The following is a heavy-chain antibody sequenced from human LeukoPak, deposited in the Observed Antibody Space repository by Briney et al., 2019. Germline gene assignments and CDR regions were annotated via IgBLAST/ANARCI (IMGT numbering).Heavy chain of an antibody. V-gene: IGHV4-38-2*02. J-gene: IGHJ4*02. D-gene: IGHD3-22*01. CDR3: ARTKYYYDSSGYYF. Sequence: SETLSLTCTVSGYSISSGYYWGWIRQPPGKGLEWIGSIYYSGSTYYNPSLKSRVTISVDTSKNQFSLKLSSVTAADTAVYYCARTKYYYDSSGYYFWGQGTLVTVSS. CDR1: GYSISSGYY. CDR2: IYYSGST.